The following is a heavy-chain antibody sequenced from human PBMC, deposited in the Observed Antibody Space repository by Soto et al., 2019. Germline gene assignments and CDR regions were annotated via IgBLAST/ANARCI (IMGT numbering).Heavy chain of an antibody. J-gene: IGHJ5*02. V-gene: IGHV3-7*03. Sequence: GGSLRLSCAASGFTFSSYWMSWVRQAPGKGLEWVANIKQDGSEKYYVDSVKGRFTISRXXXXXXXXXXMNSLRAEDTAVYYCARESHYYDSSGYPINWFDPWGQGTLVTVSS. CDR1: GFTFSSYW. D-gene: IGHD3-22*01. CDR2: IKQDGSEK. CDR3: ARESHYYDSSGYPINWFDP.